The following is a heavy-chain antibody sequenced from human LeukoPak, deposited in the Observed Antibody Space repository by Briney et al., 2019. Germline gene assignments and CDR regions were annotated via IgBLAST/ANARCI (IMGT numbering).Heavy chain of an antibody. J-gene: IGHJ4*02. CDR3: ARAKLDSSGYSFDY. D-gene: IGHD3-22*01. CDR2: IWYDGSNK. V-gene: IGHV3-33*01. CDR1: GFTFSSYG. Sequence: PGRSLRLSCAASGFTFSSYGMHWVRQAPGKGLEWVAVIWYDGSNKYYVDSVKGRFTISRDNSKNTLYLQMNSLRAEDTAVYYCARAKLDSSGYSFDYWGQGTLVTVPS.